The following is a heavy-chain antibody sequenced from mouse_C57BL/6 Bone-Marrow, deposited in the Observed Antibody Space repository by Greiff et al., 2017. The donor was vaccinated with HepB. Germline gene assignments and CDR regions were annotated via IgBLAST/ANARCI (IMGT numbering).Heavy chain of an antibody. Sequence: VHLVESGPGLVAPSQSLSITCTVSGFSLTSYAISWVRQPPGKGLEWLGVIWTGGGTNYNSALKSRLSISKDNSKSQVFLKMNSLQTDDTARYYCARNENSLYSNYLWYFDVWGTGTTVTVSS. D-gene: IGHD2-5*01. J-gene: IGHJ1*03. V-gene: IGHV2-9-1*01. CDR3: ARNENSLYSNYLWYFDV. CDR1: GFSLTSYA. CDR2: IWTGGGT.